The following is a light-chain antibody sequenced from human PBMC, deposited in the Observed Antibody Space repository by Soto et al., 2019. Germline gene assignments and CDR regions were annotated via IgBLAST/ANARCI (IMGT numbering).Light chain of an antibody. Sequence: QSVLTQPASVSGSPGQSITISCTGTSGDVGGYNYVSWYQQHPGKAPKLMIYDVSHRPSGVSNRFSGPKSGNTASLTISGLQAEDEADYYCSSYTSSNTAVFGGGTQLTVL. CDR2: DVS. J-gene: IGLJ7*01. CDR1: SGDVGGYNY. CDR3: SSYTSSNTAV. V-gene: IGLV2-14*03.